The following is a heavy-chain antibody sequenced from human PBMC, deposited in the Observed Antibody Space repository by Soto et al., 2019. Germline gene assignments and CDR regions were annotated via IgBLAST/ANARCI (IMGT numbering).Heavy chain of an antibody. V-gene: IGHV3-21*01. D-gene: IGHD3-3*01. J-gene: IGHJ6*02. CDR3: ASMIFGVVNDYSYYGMDV. CDR1: GFTFSSYS. CDR2: ISSSSSYI. Sequence: GGSLRLSCAASGFTFSSYSMNWVRQAPGKGLEWVSSISSSSSYIYYADSVKGRFTISRDNAKNSLYLQMNSLRAEDTAVYYCASMIFGVVNDYSYYGMDVWGQGTTVTVYS.